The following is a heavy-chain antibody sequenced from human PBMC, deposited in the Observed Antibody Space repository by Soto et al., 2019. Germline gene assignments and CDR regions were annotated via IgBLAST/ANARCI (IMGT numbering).Heavy chain of an antibody. D-gene: IGHD2-15*01. J-gene: IGHJ5*02. V-gene: IGHV1-18*01. CDR2: ISPYNGNT. CDR3: AREDGYCSGGGCHSGGWLEP. CDR1: GYTFTTYG. Sequence: ASVNVSCKTSGYTFTTYGVSWVRQAPGQGLEWMGWISPYNGNTNYAQRLQGRVTLTTDTSTNTAYMELRSLRSDDTALYYCAREDGYCSGGGCHSGGWLEPWGQGTLVTVSS.